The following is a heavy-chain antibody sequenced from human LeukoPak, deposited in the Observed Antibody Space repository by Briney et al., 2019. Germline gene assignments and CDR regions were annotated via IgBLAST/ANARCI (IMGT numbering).Heavy chain of an antibody. CDR1: GFTFSSYG. J-gene: IGHJ5*02. V-gene: IGHV3-23*01. CDR3: AKDFADSESGT. Sequence: PGGTLRLSCAASGFTFSSYGMSWVRQAPGKGLEWVSAISGSGGSTYYADSVKGRFTISRDNSKNTLYLQMNSLRAEDTAIYYCAKDFADSESGTWGQGTLVTVSS. CDR2: ISGSGGST. D-gene: IGHD3-3*01.